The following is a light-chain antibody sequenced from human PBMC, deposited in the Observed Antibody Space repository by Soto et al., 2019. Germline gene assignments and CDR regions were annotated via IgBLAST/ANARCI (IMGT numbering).Light chain of an antibody. Sequence: EIVMTQSPATLSVSAGERVTLSCRASESVSSNLAWYQQKPSQAPSLLIYGASTRATGIPARFSGSGSGTDSTLTISSLQSDDVAVYYCQQYNNWPPLTFGGGTKVEIK. J-gene: IGKJ4*01. V-gene: IGKV3D-15*01. CDR3: QQYNNWPPLT. CDR2: GAS. CDR1: ESVSSN.